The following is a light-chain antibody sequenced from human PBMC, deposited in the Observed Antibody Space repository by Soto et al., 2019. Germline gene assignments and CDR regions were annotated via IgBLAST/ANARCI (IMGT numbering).Light chain of an antibody. CDR2: GAS. CDR3: QQYNNWPPWT. J-gene: IGKJ1*01. CDR1: QSVSSN. V-gene: IGKV3-15*01. Sequence: EIVMTQSPATLSVSPGERATLSCRASQSVSSNLAWYQQKPGQAPRLLIYGASTRANGIPARFSGSGSGTAFTLNISSLQSEDFAVYYCQQYNNWPPWTFGQGTKVEIK.